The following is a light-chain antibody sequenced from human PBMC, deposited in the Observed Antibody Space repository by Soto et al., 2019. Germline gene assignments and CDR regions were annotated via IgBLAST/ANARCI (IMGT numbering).Light chain of an antibody. CDR1: QSVLYSPNNKNY. Sequence: DIVMTQSPDSLAVSLGEGATINCKSSQSVLYSPNNKNYLAWYQQKPGQPPKLLIYWASTRESGVPDRFSGSGSGTDFTLTISSLQAEDVAVYYCQQYYGNPRTFGQGTKVEI. CDR2: WAS. CDR3: QQYYGNPRT. J-gene: IGKJ1*01. V-gene: IGKV4-1*01.